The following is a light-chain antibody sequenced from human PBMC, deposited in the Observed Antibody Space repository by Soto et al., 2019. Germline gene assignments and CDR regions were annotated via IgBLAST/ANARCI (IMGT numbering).Light chain of an antibody. CDR1: QSVTSTS. J-gene: IGKJ2*01. CDR3: QLYGSSPMYT. Sequence: EIVLSQSPGTLSLSPGERATLSCRASQSVTSTSLSWYQQKTGQAPRLLIYGAANRATGIPDRFSGRGSGTGFTLTISRLEPEDFAVYYCQLYGSSPMYTFGQGTTLELK. V-gene: IGKV3-20*01. CDR2: GAA.